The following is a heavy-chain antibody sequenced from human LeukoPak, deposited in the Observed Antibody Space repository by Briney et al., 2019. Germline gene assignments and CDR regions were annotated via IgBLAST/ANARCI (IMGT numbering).Heavy chain of an antibody. V-gene: IGHV4-59*02. CDR1: AFTVSSNY. CDR2: IYYSGST. CDR3: ASAANYYGSGSYYKAFDY. J-gene: IGHJ4*02. D-gene: IGHD3-10*01. Sequence: PGGSLRLSCAASAFTVSSNYMSWIRQPPGKGLEWIGYIYYSGSTNYNPSLKSRVTISVDTSKNQFSLKLSSVTAADTAVYYCASAANYYGSGSYYKAFDYWGQGTLVTVSS.